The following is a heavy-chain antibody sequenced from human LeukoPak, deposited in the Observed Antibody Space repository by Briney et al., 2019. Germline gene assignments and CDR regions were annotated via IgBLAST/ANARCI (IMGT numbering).Heavy chain of an antibody. Sequence: ASVKVSCKASGYTFTGYYMHWVRQAPGQGLEWMGWINPNSGGTNYAQEFQGRVTMTRDTSISTAYMELSRLRSDDTAVYYCARTSAAHKGFDYWGQGTLVTVSS. CDR1: GYTFTGYY. CDR3: ARTSAAHKGFDY. D-gene: IGHD6-13*01. V-gene: IGHV1-2*02. CDR2: INPNSGGT. J-gene: IGHJ4*02.